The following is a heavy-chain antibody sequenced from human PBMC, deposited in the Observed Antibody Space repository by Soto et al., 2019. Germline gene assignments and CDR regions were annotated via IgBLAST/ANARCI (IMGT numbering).Heavy chain of an antibody. CDR2: ISGSGGTT. V-gene: IGHV3-23*01. CDR1: GFTFSSYA. CDR3: AKAPPRLHSYGFWGFDY. J-gene: IGHJ4*02. D-gene: IGHD5-18*01. Sequence: PGGSLRLSCAASGFTFSSYALSWVRQAPGKGLEWVSAISGSGGTTYNADSVKGRFTISRDNSKNTLYLQMNSLRAEDTAVYYCAKAPPRLHSYGFWGFDYWGQGTLVTVSS.